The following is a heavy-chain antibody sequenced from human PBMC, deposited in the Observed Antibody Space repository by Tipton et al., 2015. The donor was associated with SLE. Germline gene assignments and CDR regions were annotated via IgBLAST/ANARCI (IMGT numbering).Heavy chain of an antibody. CDR2: IYYSGST. J-gene: IGHJ4*02. CDR3: ARGRNHYYHSIDTPFDY. Sequence: TLSLTCTVSGGSISSSSYYWGWIRQPPGKGLEWIGSIYYSGSTYYNPSLKSRVTISVDTSKNQFSLKLSSVTAADTAVYYCARGRNHYYHSIDTPFDYWGQGTLVTVSS. CDR1: GGSISSSSYY. D-gene: IGHD3-22*01. V-gene: IGHV4-39*07.